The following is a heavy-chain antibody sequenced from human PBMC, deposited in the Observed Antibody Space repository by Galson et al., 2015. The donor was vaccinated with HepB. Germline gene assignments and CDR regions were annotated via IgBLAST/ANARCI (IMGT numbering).Heavy chain of an antibody. V-gene: IGHV4-59*01. CDR1: GGSISSYY. D-gene: IGHD3-9*01. CDR3: ARSLPEYYDILTGYRGFDP. Sequence: SETLSLTCTVSGGSISSYYWSWIRQPPGKGLEWIGYIYYSGSTNYNPSLKSRVTISVDTSKNQFSLKLSSVTAADTAVYYCARSLPEYYDILTGYRGFDPWGQGTLVTVSS. CDR2: IYYSGST. J-gene: IGHJ5*02.